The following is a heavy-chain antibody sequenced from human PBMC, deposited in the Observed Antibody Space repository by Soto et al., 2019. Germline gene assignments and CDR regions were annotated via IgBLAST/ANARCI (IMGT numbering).Heavy chain of an antibody. CDR1: GGSISSGGYY. CDR3: ARGIAARPVYYYYGMDV. CDR2: IYYSGST. D-gene: IGHD6-6*01. J-gene: IGHJ6*02. Sequence: PSETLSLTCTVSGGSISSGGYYWSWIRQHPGKGLEWIGYIYYSGSTYYNPSLKSRVTISVDTSKNQFSLKLSSVTAADTAVYYCARGIAARPVYYYYGMDVWGQGTTVTVS. V-gene: IGHV4-31*03.